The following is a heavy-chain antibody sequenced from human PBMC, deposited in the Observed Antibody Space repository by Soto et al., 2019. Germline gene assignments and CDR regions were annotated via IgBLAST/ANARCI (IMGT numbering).Heavy chain of an antibody. D-gene: IGHD2-15*01. CDR1: GGSISSYY. CDR2: IYYSGST. CDR3: ASLGPLGYCSGGSCRFDY. V-gene: IGHV4-59*01. Sequence: QVQLQESGPGLVKPSETLSLTCTVSGGSISSYYWSWIRQPPGQGLERIGYIYYSGSTNYNPTLKSRVTRPVDTSKNRYSLKLSSGAAADTAVYYCASLGPLGYCSGGSCRFDYWGQGTLVTVSS. J-gene: IGHJ4*02.